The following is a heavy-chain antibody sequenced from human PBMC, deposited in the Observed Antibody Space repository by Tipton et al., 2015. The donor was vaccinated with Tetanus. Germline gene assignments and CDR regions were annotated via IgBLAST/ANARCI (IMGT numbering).Heavy chain of an antibody. Sequence: GSLRLSCAASGFTFSSFAMSWVRQAPGKGLEWVSSISDSGGTTYYAGSVKGRFTLSRDNSKYTLFLHMDPLRAEDTAVYYCAKEVDVSGGWRNFDYWGQGTLVTVSS. CDR1: GFTFSSFA. D-gene: IGHD2-15*01. V-gene: IGHV3-23*01. CDR2: ISDSGGTT. CDR3: AKEVDVSGGWRNFDY. J-gene: IGHJ4*02.